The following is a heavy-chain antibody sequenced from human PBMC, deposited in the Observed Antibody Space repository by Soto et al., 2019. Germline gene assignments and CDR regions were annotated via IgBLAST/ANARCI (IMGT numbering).Heavy chain of an antibody. D-gene: IGHD6-13*01. J-gene: IGHJ4*02. V-gene: IGHV4-59*08. CDR2: VFHSGRT. CDR1: GGSITSYY. Sequence: QVQLQESGPGLVKPSEALSLTCTVSGGSITSYYWSWIRQPPGKGLEWIGYVFHSGRTNYNPSLKSRVTVSVDTSKNQLSLKLSSVTAADTAVYYCARLAGSNSWYYFVYVGQGPLVTVSS. CDR3: ARLAGSNSWYYFVY.